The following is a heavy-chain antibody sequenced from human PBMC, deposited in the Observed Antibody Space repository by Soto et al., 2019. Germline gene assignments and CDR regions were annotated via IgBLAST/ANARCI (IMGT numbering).Heavy chain of an antibody. Sequence: QVQLVQSGAEVKKPGASVKVSCKASGYTFTGYYMHWVRQAPGQGLEWMGWINPNSGGTNYAQKFQGWVTVTRDAAIRTAYRGLSRLRSDGTGVYGCARVVGGSEGGGPGDYWGQGTLVTVSS. CDR1: GYTFTGYY. D-gene: IGHD3-10*01. CDR2: INPNSGGT. CDR3: ARVVGGSEGGGPGDY. J-gene: IGHJ4*02. V-gene: IGHV1-2*04.